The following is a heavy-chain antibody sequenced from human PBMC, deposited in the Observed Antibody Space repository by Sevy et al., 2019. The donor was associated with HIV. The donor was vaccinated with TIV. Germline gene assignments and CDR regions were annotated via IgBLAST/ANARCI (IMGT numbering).Heavy chain of an antibody. D-gene: IGHD1-26*01. CDR3: AKEHGLWESTLRLANDY. CDR2: VRFEGSFR. J-gene: IGHJ4*02. V-gene: IGHV3-30*02. Sequence: GGCLRLSCEASEFTFSSYGMHWVRQAPGKGLEWLAFVRFEGSFRTYARSVKGRFSISRDNSRTVLYLQMNSLTTEDTAIYYYAKEHGLWESTLRLANDYWGQGALVTVSS. CDR1: EFTFSSYG.